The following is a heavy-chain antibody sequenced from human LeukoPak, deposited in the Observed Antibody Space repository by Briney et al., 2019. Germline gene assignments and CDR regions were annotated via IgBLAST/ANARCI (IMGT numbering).Heavy chain of an antibody. Sequence: GSLRLSCAASGFTFSSYWMHWVRQAPGKGLVWVSRINSDGSSTSYADSVKGRFTISRDNAKNTLYLQMNSLRAEDTAVYYCARDPSILTGYSPPDYWGQGTLVTVSS. CDR1: GFTFSSYW. CDR2: INSDGSST. V-gene: IGHV3-74*01. CDR3: ARDPSILTGYSPPDY. J-gene: IGHJ4*02. D-gene: IGHD3-9*01.